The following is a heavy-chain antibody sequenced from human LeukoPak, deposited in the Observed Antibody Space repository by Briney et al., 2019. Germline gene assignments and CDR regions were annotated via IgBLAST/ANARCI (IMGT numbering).Heavy chain of an antibody. D-gene: IGHD5-18*01. CDR1: GGSFSGYY. Sequence: SSETLSLTCAVYGGSFSGYYWSWIRQPPGKGLEWIGSIYYSGSTYYNPSLKSRVTISVDTSKNQFSLKLSSVTAADTAVYYCARRWIPLRGLSGYFDYWGQGTLVTVSS. V-gene: IGHV4-34*01. CDR3: ARRWIPLRGLSGYFDY. CDR2: IYYSGST. J-gene: IGHJ4*02.